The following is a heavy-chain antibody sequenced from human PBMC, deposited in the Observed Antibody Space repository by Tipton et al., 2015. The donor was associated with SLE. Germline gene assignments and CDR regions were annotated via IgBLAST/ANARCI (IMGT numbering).Heavy chain of an antibody. J-gene: IGHJ6*01. D-gene: IGHD3-10*01. V-gene: IGHV4-39*07. CDR3: MVQGDPYYYYGMDV. CDR1: GGSISSSSYY. Sequence: LRLSCTVSGGSISSSSYYWGWIRQPPGKGLEWIGSIYYSGSTYYNPSLKSRVPISVDTSKNQFSQKLSSVTAADTAVYYCMVQGDPYYYYGMDVWGQGTTVTVSS. CDR2: IYYSGST.